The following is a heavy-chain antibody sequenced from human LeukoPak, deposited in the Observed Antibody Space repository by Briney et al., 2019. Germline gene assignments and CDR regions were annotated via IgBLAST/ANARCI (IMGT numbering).Heavy chain of an antibody. V-gene: IGHV3-74*01. Sequence: GGSLRLSCAASGFTFSTYVMHWVRQAPGKGLMWVSRISHDGAVTSYADSVRGRFTVSRDNAKNTLYLQMNSLRAEDTAVYYCITDIGYPGWGQGTMVTVSS. CDR1: GFTFSTYV. D-gene: IGHD3-16*02. J-gene: IGHJ3*01. CDR3: ITDIGYPG. CDR2: ISHDGAVT.